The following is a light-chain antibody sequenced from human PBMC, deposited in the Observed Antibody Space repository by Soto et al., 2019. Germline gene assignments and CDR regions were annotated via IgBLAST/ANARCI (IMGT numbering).Light chain of an antibody. CDR3: QQYGSSPNT. V-gene: IGKV3-20*01. J-gene: IGKJ2*01. CDR2: GAS. Sequence: EIVLTQSPGTLSLSPGDRATLSCRASQSVRSSYLAWYQQKPGQAPRLLIYGASSRATGIPDRFSGSGSGTDFTLTINRLEPEDFAVYYCQQYGSSPNTFGQGTKVEIE. CDR1: QSVRSSY.